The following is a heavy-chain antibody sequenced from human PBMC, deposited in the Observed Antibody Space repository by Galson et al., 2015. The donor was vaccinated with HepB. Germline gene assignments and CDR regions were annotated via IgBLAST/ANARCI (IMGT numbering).Heavy chain of an antibody. CDR1: GFTFYGYT. CDR2: IRGSGTGT. V-gene: IGHV3-23*01. CDR3: AKDSGFGWEHY. J-gene: IGHJ4*02. D-gene: IGHD4-23*01. Sequence: SLRLSCAASGFTFYGYTMNWVRQAPGKGLEWVSAIRGSGTGTYYADSVKGRFTISRDDSKNTVFLQLNSLRAEDTAIYYCAKDSGFGWEHYWGQGILVTVAS.